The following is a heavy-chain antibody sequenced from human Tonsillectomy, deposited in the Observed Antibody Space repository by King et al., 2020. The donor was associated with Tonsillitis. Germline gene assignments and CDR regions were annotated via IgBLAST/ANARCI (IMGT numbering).Heavy chain of an antibody. V-gene: IGHV3-33*05. CDR2: ISFDGSNK. J-gene: IGHJ4*02. CDR1: GFSFSSNG. CDR3: ARERLYSSGWGIDY. Sequence: VQLVESGGGVVQPGRSLSLSCAASGFSFSSNGMHWVRQAPGKGLEWVAVISFDGSNKNYADSVKGRFTISRDNSNNNLFLHMNSLRAEDTAVYYCARERLYSSGWGIDYWGQGALLSVSS. D-gene: IGHD6-19*01.